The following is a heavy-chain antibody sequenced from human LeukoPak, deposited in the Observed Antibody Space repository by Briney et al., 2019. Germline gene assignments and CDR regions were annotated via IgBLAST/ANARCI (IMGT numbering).Heavy chain of an antibody. J-gene: IGHJ5*02. Sequence: GGSLRLSCAASGFTFSSYSMHWVRQATGKGLEWVAVIWYDGYNKYYADSVKGRFTISRDSSKNTLYLQMNSLRAEDTAMYYCARRYCSGGTCYSFRGDWFDPWGQGTLVTVSS. CDR2: IWYDGYNK. D-gene: IGHD2-15*01. CDR3: ARRYCSGGTCYSFRGDWFDP. CDR1: GFTFSSYS. V-gene: IGHV3-33*01.